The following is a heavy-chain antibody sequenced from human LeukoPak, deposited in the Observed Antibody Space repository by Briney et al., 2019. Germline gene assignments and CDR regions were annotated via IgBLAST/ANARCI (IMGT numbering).Heavy chain of an antibody. V-gene: IGHV1-24*01. CDR1: GYTLTELS. CDR3: ARAHHCSSTSCYSDYYYYYMDV. Sequence: GASVKVSCKVSGYTLTELSMHWVRQAPGKGLEWMGGFDPEDGETIYAQKFQGRVTITRNTSISTAYMELSSLRSEDTAVYYCARAHHCSSTSCYSDYYYYYMDVWGKGTTVTVSS. CDR2: FDPEDGET. D-gene: IGHD2-2*01. J-gene: IGHJ6*03.